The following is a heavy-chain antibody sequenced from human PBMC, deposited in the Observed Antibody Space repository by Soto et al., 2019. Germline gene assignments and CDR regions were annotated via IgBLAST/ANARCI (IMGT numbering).Heavy chain of an antibody. CDR1: GFTFSSYS. Sequence: ESGGGLVQPGGSLRLSCAASGFTFSSYSMNWVRQAPGKGLEWVSYISSSSSTIYYADSVKGRFTISRDNAKNSLYLQMNSLRAEDTAVYYCATSEYYFDYWGQGTLVTVSS. CDR3: ATSEYYFDY. J-gene: IGHJ4*02. D-gene: IGHD3-10*01. CDR2: ISSSSSTI. V-gene: IGHV3-48*01.